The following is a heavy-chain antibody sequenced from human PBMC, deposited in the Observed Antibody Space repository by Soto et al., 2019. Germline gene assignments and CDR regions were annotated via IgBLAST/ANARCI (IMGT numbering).Heavy chain of an antibody. D-gene: IGHD3-9*01. J-gene: IGHJ3*02. CDR3: ARGDYDILTGYYKTPNDAVDI. CDR1: GYTFTSYD. CDR2: MNPNSGNT. Sequence: GASVKVSCKASGYTFTSYDINWVRQATGQGLEWMGWMNPNSGNTGYAQKLQGRVTMTRNTSISTAYMELSSLRSEDTAVYYCARGDYDILTGYYKTPNDAVDIWG. V-gene: IGHV1-8*01.